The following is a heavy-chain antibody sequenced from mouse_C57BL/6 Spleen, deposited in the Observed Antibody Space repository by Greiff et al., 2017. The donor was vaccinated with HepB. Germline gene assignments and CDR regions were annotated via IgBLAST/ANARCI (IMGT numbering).Heavy chain of an antibody. Sequence: EVQGVESGEGLVKPGGSLKLSCAASGFTFSSYAMSWVRQTPEKRLEWVAYISSGGDYTYYADTVKGRFTISRDNARNTLYLQMSSLKSEDTAMYYCTREDYGSDFDDWGQGTTLTVSS. J-gene: IGHJ2*01. V-gene: IGHV5-9-1*02. CDR2: ISSGGDYT. CDR1: GFTFSSYA. D-gene: IGHD1-1*01. CDR3: TREDYGSDFDD.